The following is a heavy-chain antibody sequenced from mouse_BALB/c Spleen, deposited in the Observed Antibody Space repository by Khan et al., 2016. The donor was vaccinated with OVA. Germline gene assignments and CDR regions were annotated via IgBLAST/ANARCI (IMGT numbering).Heavy chain of an antibody. CDR1: GYTFTNYV. V-gene: IGHV1S136*01. Sequence: IQLVQSGPELVKPGASVKMSCKASGYTFTNYVLHWVKQKSGQGLEWIGYINPYNGGTKYNEKFKGKATLASDKSSITAYMELSSLTSEDSAVYYCARGNWQSYYFDYWGQGTTLTLSS. D-gene: IGHD4-1*01. CDR3: ARGNWQSYYFDY. J-gene: IGHJ2*01. CDR2: INPYNGGT.